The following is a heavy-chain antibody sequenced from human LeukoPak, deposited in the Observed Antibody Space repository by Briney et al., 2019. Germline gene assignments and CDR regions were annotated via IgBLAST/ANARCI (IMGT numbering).Heavy chain of an antibody. J-gene: IGHJ6*03. V-gene: IGHV1-18*01. CDR3: ARDLTSLYSYYYMDV. CDR2: ISEYNGNT. Sequence: GASVKVSCKASGYTFTSYDINWVRQAPGQGLEWMGWISEYNGNTNYAQKFQGRVTMTTDTSTSTAYMELRSLRSDDTAVYYCARDLTSLYSYYYMDVWGKGTTVTISS. CDR1: GYTFTSYD.